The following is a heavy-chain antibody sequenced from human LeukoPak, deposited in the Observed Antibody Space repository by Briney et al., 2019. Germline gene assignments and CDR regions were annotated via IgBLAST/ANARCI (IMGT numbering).Heavy chain of an antibody. V-gene: IGHV3-7*01. CDR3: TRKLSPPDY. J-gene: IGHJ4*02. D-gene: IGHD4-23*01. CDR2: INQDGSEK. Sequence: PGGSLRLSRAASGFTFENYWMSWVRQAPGKGLEWVANINQDGSEKFYVDSVKGRFTISRANAENSLSLQMSSLRVEDTAVYYCTRKLSPPDYWGRGTLVTVSS. CDR1: GFTFENYW.